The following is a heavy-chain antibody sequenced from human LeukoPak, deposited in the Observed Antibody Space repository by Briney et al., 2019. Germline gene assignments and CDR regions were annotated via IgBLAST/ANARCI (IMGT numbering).Heavy chain of an antibody. V-gene: IGHV4-34*12. CDR3: ARSREYTGYDLYY. CDR1: GGSFSGYY. CDR2: VVHGGST. D-gene: IGHD5-12*01. J-gene: IGHJ4*02. Sequence: PSETLSLTCAVYGGSFSGYYWSWIRQPPGKGLEGIGEVVHGGSTDYNPSLKSRVTISVDKSKNQFSLRLSSVTAADTAVYYCARSREYTGYDLYYWGQGTLVTVSS.